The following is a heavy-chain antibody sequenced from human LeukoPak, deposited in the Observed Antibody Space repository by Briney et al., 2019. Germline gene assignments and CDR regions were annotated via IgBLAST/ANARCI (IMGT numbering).Heavy chain of an antibody. J-gene: IGHJ4*02. CDR3: AKDNGYYDFWSGFAPLYFDY. CDR1: GFTFNSYA. Sequence: GGSLRLSCAASGFTFNSYAMSWVRQAPGKGLEWVSAISGSGGSTYYADSVKGRFTISRDNSKNTLYLQMNSLRAEDTAVYYCAKDNGYYDFWSGFAPLYFDYWGQGTLVTVSS. D-gene: IGHD3-3*01. V-gene: IGHV3-23*01. CDR2: ISGSGGST.